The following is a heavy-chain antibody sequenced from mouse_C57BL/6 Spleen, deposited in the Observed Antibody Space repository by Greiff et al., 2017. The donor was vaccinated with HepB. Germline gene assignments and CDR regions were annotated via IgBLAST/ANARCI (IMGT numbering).Heavy chain of an antibody. CDR3: VRQNYDYDGFAY. D-gene: IGHD2-4*01. J-gene: IGHJ3*01. CDR2: IRSKSNNYAT. V-gene: IGHV10-1*01. Sequence: EVQLVESGGGLVQPKGSLKLSCAASGFSFNTYAMNWVRQAPGKGLEWVARIRSKSNNYATYYADSVKDRFTISRDDSDSMLYLQMNNVKTEDTAMYYCVRQNYDYDGFAYWGQGTLVTVSA. CDR1: GFSFNTYA.